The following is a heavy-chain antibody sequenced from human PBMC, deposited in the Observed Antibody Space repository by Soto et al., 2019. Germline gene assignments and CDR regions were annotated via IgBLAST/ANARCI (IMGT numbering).Heavy chain of an antibody. CDR3: VKDRVKQLIVGLWLEP. D-gene: IGHD3-22*01. CDR2: ISVGGGSA. V-gene: IGHV3-23*01. CDR1: VFTFSDYV. J-gene: IGHJ5*02. Sequence: PVGSLRLSCVSSVFTFSDYVMTCVRHSPEKGLEWVSTISVGGGSAYYADSVKGRFAISRDSSKNTLYLQLNSLRAEDTAVYYCVKDRVKQLIVGLWLEPWGQGTLVSVSS.